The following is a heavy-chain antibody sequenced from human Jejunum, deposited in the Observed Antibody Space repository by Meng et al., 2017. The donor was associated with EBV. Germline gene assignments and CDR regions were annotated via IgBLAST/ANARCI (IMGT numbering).Heavy chain of an antibody. CDR2: IKSQTAGGTT. CDR3: TTDGGIAVAGIFDN. J-gene: IGHJ4*02. V-gene: IGHV3-15*01. Sequence: LVEAGGGLVKPGDSLRLYCAASGFTFSTTWMSWVRQAPGKGLEWVGRIKSQTAGGTTDYAAPVKGRFTISRDDSKNTMYLQMNGLKTEDTAVYYCTTDGGIAVAGIFDNWGQGTLVTVSS. D-gene: IGHD6-19*01. CDR1: GFTFSTTW.